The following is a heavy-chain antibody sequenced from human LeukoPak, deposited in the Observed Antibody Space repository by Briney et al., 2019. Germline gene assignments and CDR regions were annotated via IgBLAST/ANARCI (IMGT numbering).Heavy chain of an antibody. J-gene: IGHJ4*02. V-gene: IGHV1-2*02. CDR2: INPNSGGT. CDR1: GYTFTGYY. D-gene: IGHD2-2*01. Sequence: ASVKVSCKASGYTFTGYYMHWVRQAPGQGLEWMGWINPNSGGTNYAQKFQGRVTMTRDTSISTAYMELSRLRSDDTAVYYCARDLDSLRVVVVPAAVDYWGQGTLVTVSS. CDR3: ARDLDSLRVVVVPAAVDY.